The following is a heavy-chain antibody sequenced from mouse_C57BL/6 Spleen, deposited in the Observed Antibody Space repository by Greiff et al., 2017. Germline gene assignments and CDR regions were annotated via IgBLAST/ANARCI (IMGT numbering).Heavy chain of an antibody. D-gene: IGHD4-1*01. CDR1: GYTFTSYW. Sequence: VQLQQSGAELAKPGASVKLSCKASGYTFTSYWLHWVKQRPGQGLEWIGYINPSSGYTKYNQKFKDKASLTADKSSSTAYMQLSSLTSEYSAVYYCARSGTLYWFDYWGQGTTLTVSS. V-gene: IGHV1-7*01. J-gene: IGHJ2*01. CDR2: INPSSGYT. CDR3: ARSGTLYWFDY.